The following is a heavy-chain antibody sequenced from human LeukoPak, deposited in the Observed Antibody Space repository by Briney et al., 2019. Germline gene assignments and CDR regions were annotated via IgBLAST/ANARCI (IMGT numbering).Heavy chain of an antibody. D-gene: IGHD2-21*02. J-gene: IGHJ6*02. V-gene: IGHV3-48*03. CDR1: GFTFSNYE. Sequence: GGSLRLSCAASGFTFSNYEMNWVPQAPGKGLEWVSYISSSGSTIYYADSVKGGFTISRDSAKDSLYLQMNSLRAEDTAVYYCARLTVVTATRYYYYGMDVWGQGTTVTVSS. CDR3: ARLTVVTATRYYYYGMDV. CDR2: ISSSGSTI.